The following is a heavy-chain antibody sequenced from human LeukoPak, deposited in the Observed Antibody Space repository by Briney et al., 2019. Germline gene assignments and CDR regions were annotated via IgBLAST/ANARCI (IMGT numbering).Heavy chain of an antibody. CDR1: GFTFNYYA. V-gene: IGHV3-23*01. J-gene: IGHJ4*02. CDR2: ISGSAGTT. D-gene: IGHD6-6*01. CDR3: ARAGSIAARPRFDY. Sequence: GGSLRLSCAASGFTFNYYAMNWVRQAPGKGLEWVSTISGSAGTTYYADSVKGRFTISRDNSKNTLYLQMNSLRAEDTAVYYCARAGSIAARPRFDYWGQGTLVTVSS.